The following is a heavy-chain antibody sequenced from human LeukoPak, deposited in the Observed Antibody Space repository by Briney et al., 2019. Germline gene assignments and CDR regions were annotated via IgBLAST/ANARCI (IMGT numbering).Heavy chain of an antibody. CDR1: GFSLSTSGMR. CDR3: ARMIRGTSGYYFDY. Sequence: SGPTLVNPTQTLTLTCTFSGFSLSTSGMRVSWIRQPPGKALEWLARIDWDDDKFYSTSLKTRLTISKDTPKNQVVLTITNMDPVDTATYYCARMIRGTSGYYFDYWGQGSLVTVSS. CDR2: IDWDDDK. D-gene: IGHD3-22*01. J-gene: IGHJ4*02. V-gene: IGHV2-70*04.